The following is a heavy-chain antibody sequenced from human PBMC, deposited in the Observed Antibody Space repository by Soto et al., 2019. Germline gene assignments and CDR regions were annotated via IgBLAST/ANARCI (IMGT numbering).Heavy chain of an antibody. V-gene: IGHV1-69*01. D-gene: IGHD2-21*01. CDR3: ARVAILVSTASTHYYYHMDV. CDR2: IIPIVGTG. J-gene: IGHJ6*02. Sequence: QVQLVQSGAEVRKPGSSVTVSCKASGGTFSNYAISWVRQARGQGLEWMGGIIPIVGTGSYAQKFQGRVTITADEPTTTAYMELSSLRFEDTAVYYCARVAILVSTASTHYYYHMDVWGPGTTVTVSS. CDR1: GGTFSNYA.